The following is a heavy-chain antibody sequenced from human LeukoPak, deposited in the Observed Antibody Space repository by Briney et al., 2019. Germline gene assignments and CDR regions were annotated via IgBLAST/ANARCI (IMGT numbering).Heavy chain of an antibody. CDR3: ARDFWSGSVGFDP. Sequence: SETLSLTCTVSGAAISTYFWSWIRQSPGKGPEWIGYIYSSGSTKYNPSLKSRVTISVDASKNQFALTLRSLTAADTAVYYCARDFWSGSVGFDPWGQGTLVTVSS. CDR1: GAAISTYF. CDR2: IYSSGST. V-gene: IGHV4-59*01. J-gene: IGHJ5*02. D-gene: IGHD3-3*01.